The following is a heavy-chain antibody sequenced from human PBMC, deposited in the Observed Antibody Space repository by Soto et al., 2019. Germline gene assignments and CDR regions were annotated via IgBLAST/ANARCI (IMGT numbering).Heavy chain of an antibody. Sequence: PGESLKISCKGSGYSFTIYWIGWVRQMPGKGLEWMGIIYPGDSDTRYSPSFQGQVTISADKSISTAYLQWSSLKASDTAMYYCASXLTYYYGSGSYPHAFDIWGQGTMVTVSS. CDR2: IYPGDSDT. CDR1: GYSFTIYW. J-gene: IGHJ3*02. CDR3: ASXLTYYYGSGSYPHAFDI. D-gene: IGHD3-10*01. V-gene: IGHV5-51*01.